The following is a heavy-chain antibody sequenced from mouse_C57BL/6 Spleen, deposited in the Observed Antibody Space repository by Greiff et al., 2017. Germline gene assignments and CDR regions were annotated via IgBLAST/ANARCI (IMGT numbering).Heavy chain of an antibody. CDR2: INPSNGGT. CDR1: GYTFTSYW. CDR3: ARPYGSSYWYFDV. D-gene: IGHD1-1*01. Sequence: QVQLKQPGTELVKPGASVKLSCKASGYTFTSYWMHWVKQRPGQGLEWIGNINPSNGGTNYNEKFKSKATLTVDKSSSTAYMQLSSLTSEDAAVYYCARPYGSSYWYFDVWGTGTTVTVSS. V-gene: IGHV1-53*01. J-gene: IGHJ1*03.